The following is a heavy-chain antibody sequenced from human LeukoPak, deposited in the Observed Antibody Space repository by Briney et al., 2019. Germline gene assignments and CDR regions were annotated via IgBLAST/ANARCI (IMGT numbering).Heavy chain of an antibody. V-gene: IGHV4-30-2*01. D-gene: IGHD4-23*01. CDR2: IYHSGST. CDR3: ARDHPGGNSANSH. CDR1: GGSISSGGYY. J-gene: IGHJ4*02. Sequence: SQTLSLTCTVSGGSISSGGYYWSWIRQPPGKGLEWIGYIYHSGSTYYNPSLKSRVTISVDRSKNQFSLKLSSVTAADTAVYYCARDHPGGNSANSHWGQGTLVTVSS.